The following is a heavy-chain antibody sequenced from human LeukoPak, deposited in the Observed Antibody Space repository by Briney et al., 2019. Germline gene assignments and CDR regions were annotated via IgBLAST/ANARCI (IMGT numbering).Heavy chain of an antibody. CDR2: ISAYNGST. J-gene: IGHJ6*02. CDR3: ARDLTSNVAVTEYHYYAMDV. Sequence: RASVTVSFTASDFSFTSYGMSWVRQAPGQGLEWMGWISAYNGSTKYAQKLQGRVTMTTDTSAGTAYMGLRSLRPDDTAVYYCARDLTSNVAVTEYHYYAMDVWGQGTTVTDSS. V-gene: IGHV1-18*01. D-gene: IGHD6-19*01. CDR1: DFSFTSYG.